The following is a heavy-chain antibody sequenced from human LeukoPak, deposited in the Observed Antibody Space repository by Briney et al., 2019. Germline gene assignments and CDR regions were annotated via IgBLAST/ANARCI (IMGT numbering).Heavy chain of an antibody. D-gene: IGHD3-10*01. CDR2: IYYSGST. V-gene: IGHV4-59*01. CDR1: GDSISSYY. Sequence: PSETLSLTCTVSGDSISSYYWSWIRQPPGKGLEWIGYIYYSGSTNYNPSLKSRVTISVDTSKNQFSLKLSSVTAADTAVYYCATHYGSGSYYYYYYGMDVWGQGTTVTVSS. CDR3: ATHYGSGSYYYYYYGMDV. J-gene: IGHJ6*02.